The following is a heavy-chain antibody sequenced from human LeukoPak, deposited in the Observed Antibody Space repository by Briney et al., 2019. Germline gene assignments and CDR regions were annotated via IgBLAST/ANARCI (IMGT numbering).Heavy chain of an antibody. CDR1: GFTFSSYS. CDR2: ISSSSIYI. J-gene: IGHJ4*02. D-gene: IGHD3-10*01. CDR3: ASSRGSRPDYFDY. V-gene: IGHV3-21*01. Sequence: GGSLRLSCAASGFTFSSYSMNWVRQAPGKGLEWVSSISSSSIYIYYADSVKGRFTISRDNAKNSLYLQMNSLRAEDTAVYYCASSRGSRPDYFDYWGQGTLVTVSS.